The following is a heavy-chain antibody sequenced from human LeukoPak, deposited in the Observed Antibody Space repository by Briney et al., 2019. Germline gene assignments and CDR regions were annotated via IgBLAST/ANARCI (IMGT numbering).Heavy chain of an antibody. CDR1: GGSFTKHQ. J-gene: IGHJ6*02. CDR3: ARDRYCSGGSCYYYGMDV. V-gene: IGHV4-34*01. CDR2: IYYSGST. D-gene: IGHD2-15*01. Sequence: SETLSLTCAVYGGSFTKHQWSWIRQPPGKGLEWIGYIYYSGSTYYNPSLKSRVTISVDTSKNQFSLKLSSVTAADTAVYYCARDRYCSGGSCYYYGMDVWGQGTTVTVSS.